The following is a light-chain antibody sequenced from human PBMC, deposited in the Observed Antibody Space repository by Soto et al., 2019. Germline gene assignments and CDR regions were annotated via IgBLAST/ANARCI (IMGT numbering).Light chain of an antibody. CDR3: QQYDSWPRT. V-gene: IGKV3-15*01. CDR1: QSVGSN. CDR2: GAS. Sequence: ETVMTQSPGTLSVSPGEKATISCRASQSVGSNLAWFQQKPGQAPRLLIYGASTRATGTPARFSGSGSGTEFTLIINSLQSEDFAVYYCQQYDSWPRTFGGGTKV. J-gene: IGKJ4*01.